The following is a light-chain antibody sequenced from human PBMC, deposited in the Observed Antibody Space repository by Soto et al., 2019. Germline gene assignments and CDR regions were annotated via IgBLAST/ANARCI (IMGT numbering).Light chain of an antibody. Sequence: AIRMTQSPSSLSASTGDKVTNTCRASQDVSSSLAWYQQKPGKAPKLLIFAASTLQSGVPSRFSGSGSETDFTFTISCLQSEDFATYYCQQYYTYPWTFGQGTKVEF. CDR1: QDVSSS. CDR3: QQYYTYPWT. CDR2: AAS. J-gene: IGKJ1*01. V-gene: IGKV1-8*01.